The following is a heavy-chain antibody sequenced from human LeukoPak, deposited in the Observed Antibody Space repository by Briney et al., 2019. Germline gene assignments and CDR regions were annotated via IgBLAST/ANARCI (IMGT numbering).Heavy chain of an antibody. CDR2: ISSSGSYI. CDR3: ARAGRFLEWLLQDPDAFDI. V-gene: IGHV3-21*01. CDR1: GFTFSSYS. J-gene: IGHJ3*02. D-gene: IGHD3-3*01. Sequence: GGSLRLSCAASGFTFSSYSMNWVRQAPGKGLEWASSISSSGSYIYYADSVKGRFTISRDNAKNSLYLQMNSLRAEDTAVYYCARAGRFLEWLLQDPDAFDIWGQGTMVTVSS.